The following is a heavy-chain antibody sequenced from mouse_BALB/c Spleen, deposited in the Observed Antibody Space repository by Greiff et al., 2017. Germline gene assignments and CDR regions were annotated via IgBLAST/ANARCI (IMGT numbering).Heavy chain of an antibody. V-gene: IGHV5-9-3*01. CDR3: ARRGELGRYFDV. CDR2: ISSGGSYT. CDR1: GFTFSSYA. J-gene: IGHJ1*01. Sequence: EVKLVESGGGLVKPGGSLKLSCAASGFTFSSYAMSWVRQTPEKRLEWVATISSGGSYTYYPDSVKGRFTISRDNAKNTLYLQMSSLRSEDTAMYYCARRGELGRYFDVWGAGTTVTVSS. D-gene: IGHD4-1*01.